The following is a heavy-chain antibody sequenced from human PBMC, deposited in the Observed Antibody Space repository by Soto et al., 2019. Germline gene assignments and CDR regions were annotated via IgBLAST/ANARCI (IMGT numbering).Heavy chain of an antibody. CDR2: MNPNSGNT. V-gene: IGHV1-8*01. CDR1: GYTFTSHD. Sequence: QVQLVQSGTEVKKPGASVKVSCKASGYTFTSHDINWVRQATGQGLEWMGWMNPNSGNTGYAQKFQGRVTMTRNTSXSTAYMELSSXRSXDTAVYYCARWDYGVYARFDYWGQGTLVTVSS. J-gene: IGHJ4*02. D-gene: IGHD4-17*01. CDR3: ARWDYGVYARFDY.